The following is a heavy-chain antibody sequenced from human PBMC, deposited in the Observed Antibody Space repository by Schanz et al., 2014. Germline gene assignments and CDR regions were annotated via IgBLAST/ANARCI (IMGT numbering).Heavy chain of an antibody. CDR1: GYTFNNHG. J-gene: IGHJ4*02. CDR3: ARDRVSFVRGPLGVD. D-gene: IGHD3-10*01. V-gene: IGHV1-18*01. CDR2: ISVYHGHT. Sequence: QVQLVQSGAEVKKPGASVKVSCKASGYTFNNHGISWVRQAPGQGLEWMGWISVYHGHTNYAEKVHGRVTMTTDTSTSTAYMELRNLKSDDTAVYYCARDRVSFVRGPLGVDWGQGTQVIVSA.